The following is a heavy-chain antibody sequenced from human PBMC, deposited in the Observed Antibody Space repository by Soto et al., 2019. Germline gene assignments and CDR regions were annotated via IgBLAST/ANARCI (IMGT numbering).Heavy chain of an antibody. CDR3: ARARQYYDCELDP. CDR2: ISKSGRT. D-gene: IGHD3-9*01. V-gene: IGHV4-31*01. CDR1: GDSISRGAYY. J-gene: IGHJ5*02. Sequence: PSETLSLTCTVSGDSISRGAYYWTWIRQHPGTGLEWIGYISKSGRTYYNKSLKNQHNKSLDTSENQNTLELTSVTAADTAIYYCARARQYYDCELDPWGQGTLVTVSS.